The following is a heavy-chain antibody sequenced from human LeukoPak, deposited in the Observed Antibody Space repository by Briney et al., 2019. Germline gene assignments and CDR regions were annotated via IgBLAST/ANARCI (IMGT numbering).Heavy chain of an antibody. Sequence: SETLSLTCTVSGGSISSSYWSWIRRSPGKGLECIAYFSNSGSSNYNPSLKSRVTISVDTSKNQFSLRLSSVTAADTALYYCAKLGAPNAFDIWGQGTMVTVSS. CDR3: AKLGAPNAFDI. CDR2: FSNSGSS. CDR1: GGSISSSY. V-gene: IGHV4-59*01. J-gene: IGHJ3*02. D-gene: IGHD3-3*02.